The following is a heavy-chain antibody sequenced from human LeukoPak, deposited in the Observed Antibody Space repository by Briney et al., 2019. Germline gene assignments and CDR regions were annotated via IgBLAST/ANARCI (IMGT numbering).Heavy chain of an antibody. V-gene: IGHV1-46*01. Sequence: ASVKVSCKASGYTFTSYYMHWVRQAPGQGLEWMGIINPSGGSTSYAQKFQARVTMTRDTSTSTVYMELSSLRSEDTAVYYCARDATEGLIVATTVNWFDPWGQGTLVTVSS. CDR1: GYTFTSYY. J-gene: IGHJ5*02. CDR2: INPSGGST. D-gene: IGHD5-12*01. CDR3: ARDATEGLIVATTVNWFDP.